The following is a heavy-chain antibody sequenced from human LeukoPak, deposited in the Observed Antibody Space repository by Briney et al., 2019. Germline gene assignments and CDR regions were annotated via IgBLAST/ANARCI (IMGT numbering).Heavy chain of an antibody. Sequence: SETLSLTCTVSGGSISSSSYYWGWIRQPPGKGLEWIGSIYYSGSTYYNPSLKSRVTISVDTSKNQFSLKLSSVTAADTAVYYCARQWYSSGTGDYWGQRTLVTVSS. CDR2: IYYSGST. V-gene: IGHV4-39*01. CDR1: GGSISSSSYY. CDR3: ARQWYSSGTGDY. J-gene: IGHJ4*02. D-gene: IGHD6-19*01.